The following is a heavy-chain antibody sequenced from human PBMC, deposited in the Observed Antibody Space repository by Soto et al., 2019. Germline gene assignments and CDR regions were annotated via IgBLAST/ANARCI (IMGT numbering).Heavy chain of an antibody. D-gene: IGHD6-13*01. CDR2: TYYRSKWYN. CDR1: GHSVSSNSAA. Sequence: SETLSLTCAISGHSVSSNSAAWNWIRQSPSRGLEWLGRTYYRSKWYNDYAVSVKSRITINPDTFKNQFSLQLNSVTPEDTAVYYCPRWNISSRYPYYYGMDVWGQGTTVTV. CDR3: PRWNISSRYPYYYGMDV. V-gene: IGHV6-1*01. J-gene: IGHJ6*02.